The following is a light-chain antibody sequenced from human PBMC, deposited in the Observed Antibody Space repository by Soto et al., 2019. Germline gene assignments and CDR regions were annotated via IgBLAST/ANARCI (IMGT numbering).Light chain of an antibody. V-gene: IGKV3-15*01. CDR2: GAS. Sequence: EIVMTQSPATLSVSPGERATLSCRASQSVSSSYLAWYQQKPGQAPRLLIYGASTRATGIPARFSGSGSGTEFTLTISSLQSEDFAVYYCQQYNNWPFTFGGGTKVDIK. CDR3: QQYNNWPFT. J-gene: IGKJ4*01. CDR1: QSVSSSY.